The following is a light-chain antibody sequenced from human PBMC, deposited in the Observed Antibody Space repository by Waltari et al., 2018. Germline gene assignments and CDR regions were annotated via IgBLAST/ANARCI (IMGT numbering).Light chain of an antibody. CDR3: SSYARTFNLV. J-gene: IGLJ1*01. CDR1: RSDVGGYNY. CDR2: EVS. Sequence: QSALTQPASVSGSPGQSITISCTGTRSDVGGYNYVSWYQQHAGKAPKVLIYEVSDRPSGVSNRGSGSKSGNTASLTISGLRAEDEADYYCSSYARTFNLVVGTGTKVTVL. V-gene: IGLV2-14*01.